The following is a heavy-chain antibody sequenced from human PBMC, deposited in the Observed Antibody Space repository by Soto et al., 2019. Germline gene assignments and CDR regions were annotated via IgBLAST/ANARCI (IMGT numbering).Heavy chain of an antibody. D-gene: IGHD5-12*01. J-gene: IGHJ4*02. Sequence: QVQLQESGPGLVKPSGTLSLTCAVSGVSISSHDWWTWVRQPPGKGLEGIGESHESGNTNYNSSLESRVTISLDKSKNQFYLERTSVTVAETAVYYCATRDSGRFYWGQGTLVTVSS. CDR1: GVSISSHDW. CDR3: ATRDSGRFY. V-gene: IGHV4-4*02. CDR2: SHESGNT.